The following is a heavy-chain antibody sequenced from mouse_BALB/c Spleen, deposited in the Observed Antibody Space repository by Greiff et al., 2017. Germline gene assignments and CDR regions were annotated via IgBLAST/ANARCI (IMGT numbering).Heavy chain of an antibody. CDR1: GFSLTGYG. J-gene: IGHJ3*01. CDR2: IWGDGST. D-gene: IGHD1-1*01. Sequence: QVQLKQSGPGLVAPSQSLSITCTVSGFSLTGYGVNWVRQPPGKGLEWLGMIWGDGSTDYNSALKSRLSISKDNSKSQVFLKMNSLQANDTAIYYCARKRGSSSAFDYWGQGTLVTVSA. CDR3: ARKRGSSSAFDY. V-gene: IGHV2-6-7*01.